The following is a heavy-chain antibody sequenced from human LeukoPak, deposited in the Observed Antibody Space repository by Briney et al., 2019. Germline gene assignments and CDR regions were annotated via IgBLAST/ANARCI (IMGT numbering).Heavy chain of an antibody. Sequence: SETLSLTCTVSSGSISRSTYYWGWIRQPPGKGLEWIGRIHYSVSKYYNPSLKSRVIISLDTSKSQFSLKVSSVTAADTAVYYCARKYTSSWYPDLDFDSWGQGTLVTVSS. D-gene: IGHD6-13*01. CDR2: IHYSVSK. CDR3: ARKYTSSWYPDLDFDS. V-gene: IGHV4-39*01. J-gene: IGHJ4*02. CDR1: SGSISRSTYY.